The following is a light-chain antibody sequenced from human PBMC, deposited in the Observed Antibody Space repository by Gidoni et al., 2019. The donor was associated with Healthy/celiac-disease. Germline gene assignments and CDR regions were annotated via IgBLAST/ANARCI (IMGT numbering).Light chain of an antibody. J-gene: IGKJ1*01. CDR2: AAS. CDR1: QSISSY. Sequence: DIQMTQSPSSLSASVGDRVTITCRASQSISSYLNWYQQKPGKDPKLLIYAASSLQSGVPSRFSGSGSGTDFTRTISSLQPEDFATYYCQQSYSTLWTFGQGTKVEIK. CDR3: QQSYSTLWT. V-gene: IGKV1-39*01.